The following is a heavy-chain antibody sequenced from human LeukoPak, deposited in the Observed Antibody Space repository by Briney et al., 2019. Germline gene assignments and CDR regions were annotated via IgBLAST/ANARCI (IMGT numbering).Heavy chain of an antibody. Sequence: GGSLRLSCAAYGFTFNIYWMHWVRQAPGKGLVWVTRVNSDGSGTRYADSVKGRFTISRDNAKNTLYLQMHSLRAEDTAVYYCVRSAYGGEQADYWGQGTLVTVSS. CDR2: VNSDGSGT. V-gene: IGHV3-74*01. CDR1: GFTFNIYW. D-gene: IGHD4-23*01. J-gene: IGHJ4*02. CDR3: VRSAYGGEQADY.